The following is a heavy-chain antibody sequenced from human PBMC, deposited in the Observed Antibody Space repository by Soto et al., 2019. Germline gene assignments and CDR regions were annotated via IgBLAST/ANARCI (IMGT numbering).Heavy chain of an antibody. V-gene: IGHV6-1*01. CDR1: GDSACIHKSA. CDR3: VRVEFVYYSVLDG. J-gene: IGHJ6*02. D-gene: IGHD3-10*01. CDR2: TYYRSKWYN. Sequence: TPSLAWAVSGDSACIHKSAPTSTRHSPSRGLEWLGRTYYRSKWYNDYAVSVKSQITINPDTSKNQFSLQLNSVTPEDTAVYDWVRVEFVYYSVLDGWGQGTT.